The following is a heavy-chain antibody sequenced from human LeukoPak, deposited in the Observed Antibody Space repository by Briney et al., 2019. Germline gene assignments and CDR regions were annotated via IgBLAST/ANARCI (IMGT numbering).Heavy chain of an antibody. Sequence: GGSLRLSCAASGFTFSSYSMNWVRQAPGKGLEWVSSISSSSSYIYYADSVKGRFTISRDNAENSLYLQMNSLRAEDTAVYYCARDQHYYDSSGYSWGQGTLVTVSS. CDR1: GFTFSSYS. J-gene: IGHJ5*02. V-gene: IGHV3-21*01. CDR2: ISSSSSYI. D-gene: IGHD3-22*01. CDR3: ARDQHYYDSSGYS.